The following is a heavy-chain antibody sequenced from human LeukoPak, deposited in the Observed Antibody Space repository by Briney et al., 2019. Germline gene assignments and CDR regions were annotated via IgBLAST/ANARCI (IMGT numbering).Heavy chain of an antibody. CDR1: GGTFSSYA. J-gene: IGHJ5*02. D-gene: IGHD5-12*01. Sequence: ASVKVSCKASGGTFSSYAISWVRQAPGQGLEWMGIINPSGGSTSYAQKFQGRVTMTRDMSTSTVYMELSSLRSEDTAVYYCARSQARRFDPWGQGTLVTVSS. CDR3: ARSQARRFDP. CDR2: INPSGGST. V-gene: IGHV1-46*01.